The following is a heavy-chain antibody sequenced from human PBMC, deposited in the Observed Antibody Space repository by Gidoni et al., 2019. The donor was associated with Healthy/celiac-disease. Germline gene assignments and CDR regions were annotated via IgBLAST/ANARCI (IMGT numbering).Heavy chain of an antibody. J-gene: IGHJ4*02. CDR1: GGSFSGYY. V-gene: IGHV4-34*01. Sequence: QVQLQQWGAGLLKPSETLSLTCAVYGGSFSGYYWSWIRQPPGKGLAWIGEINHSGSTNYNPSLKSRVTISVDTSKNQFSLKLSSVTAADTAVYYCATDNGVDYFDYWGQGTLVTVSS. CDR2: INHSGST. CDR3: ATDNGVDYFDY. D-gene: IGHD2-15*01.